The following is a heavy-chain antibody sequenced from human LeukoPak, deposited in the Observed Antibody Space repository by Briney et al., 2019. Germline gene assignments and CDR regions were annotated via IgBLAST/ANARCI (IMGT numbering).Heavy chain of an antibody. Sequence: GGSLRLSCAASGFSFSGDYIHWVRQAPGKGLEYVSAISGNVVTTHYTNSVKGRFTISRDNSKNTVYLQMGSLSTEDTAVYYCARDTNREQDIWGQGTTVTVSS. D-gene: IGHD3-3*01. J-gene: IGHJ6*02. CDR2: ISGNVVTT. CDR3: ARDTNREQDI. V-gene: IGHV3-64*01. CDR1: GFSFSGDY.